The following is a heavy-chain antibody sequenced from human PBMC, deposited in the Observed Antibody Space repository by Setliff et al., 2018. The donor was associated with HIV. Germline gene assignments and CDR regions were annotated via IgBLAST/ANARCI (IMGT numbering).Heavy chain of an antibody. V-gene: IGHV3-66*01. CDR2: IYSGGNR. J-gene: IGHJ4*02. CDR1: GFTVSTYY. D-gene: IGHD1-1*01. CDR3: ARARGTNWPFDY. Sequence: GGSLRLSCAASGFTVSTYYMSWVRQAPGKGLEWVSVIYSGGNRNYADSVKGRFTISRDNAKNTLYLQMNSLRAEDTAVYYCARARGTNWPFDYWGQGTLVTVSS.